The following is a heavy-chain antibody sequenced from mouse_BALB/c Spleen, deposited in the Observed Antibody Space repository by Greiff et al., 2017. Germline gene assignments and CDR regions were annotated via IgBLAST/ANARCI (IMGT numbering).Heavy chain of an antibody. CDR3: AREGLRYAMDY. V-gene: IGHV1-62-2*01. CDR1: GYTFTEYI. J-gene: IGHJ4*01. Sequence: QVQLQQSGAELVKPGASVKLFCKASGYTFTEYIIHWVKQRSGQGLEWIGLFYPGSGSIKYNEKFKDKATLTVDKSSSTAYMQLSSPTSEDSAVYYCAREGLRYAMDYWGQGTSVTVSS. D-gene: IGHD1-1*01. CDR2: FYPGSGSI.